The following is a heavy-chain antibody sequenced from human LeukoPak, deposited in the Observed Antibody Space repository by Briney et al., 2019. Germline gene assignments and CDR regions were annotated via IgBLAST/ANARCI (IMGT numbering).Heavy chain of an antibody. V-gene: IGHV4-61*02. D-gene: IGHD3-10*01. CDR2: IYTSGST. J-gene: IGHJ3*02. CDR3: ARDRVDRSIDAFDI. CDR1: GGSISSGGYY. Sequence: PSETLSLTCTVSGGSISSGGYYWSWIRQPAGKGLEWIGRIYTSGSTNYNPSLKSRVTMSVDTSKNQFSLKLSSVTAADTAVYYCARDRVDRSIDAFDIWGQGTMVTVSS.